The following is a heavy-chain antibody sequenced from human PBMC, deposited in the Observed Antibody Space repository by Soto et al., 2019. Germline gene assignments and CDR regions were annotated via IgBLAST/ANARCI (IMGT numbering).Heavy chain of an antibody. CDR2: MNPNSGNT. CDR3: ARALQEGSGYGMDV. Sequence: ASVKVSCKASGYTFTSYDINWVRQATGQGLEWMGWMNPNSGNTGYAQKFQGRVTMTRNTSISTAYMELSSLRSEDTAVYYCARALQEGSGYGMDVWGQGTTVTVSS. D-gene: IGHD3-10*01. J-gene: IGHJ6*02. CDR1: GYTFTSYD. V-gene: IGHV1-8*01.